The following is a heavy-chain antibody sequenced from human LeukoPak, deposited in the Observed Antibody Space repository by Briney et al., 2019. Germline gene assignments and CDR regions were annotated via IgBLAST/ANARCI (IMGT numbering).Heavy chain of an antibody. V-gene: IGHV1-3*01. CDR2: INAGNGNT. J-gene: IGHJ3*02. CDR3: ARGRQLDDAFDI. CDR1: GYTFTNYA. Sequence: ASVKVSCKASGYTFTNYAMHWVRQAPGQRLEWMGWINAGNGNTKYSQKFQGRVTITRDTSASTAYMELSSLRSEDTAVYYCARGRQLDDAFDIWGQGTMVTVSS. D-gene: IGHD6-13*01.